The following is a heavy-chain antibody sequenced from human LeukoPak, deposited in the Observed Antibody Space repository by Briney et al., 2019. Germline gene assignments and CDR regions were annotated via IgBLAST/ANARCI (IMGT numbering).Heavy chain of an antibody. CDR3: ARVQGGGFRTADY. J-gene: IGHJ4*02. V-gene: IGHV3-30*19. Sequence: GGSLRLSCAASGFTFISYGMYWVRQAPGKGLDWVAVILEDGSIQYYADSVKGRFTISRDNSKNTLFLQMNSLRGEDTAMYYCARVQGGGFRTADYWGQGTLVTVSS. CDR2: ILEDGSIQ. D-gene: IGHD1-14*01. CDR1: GFTFISYG.